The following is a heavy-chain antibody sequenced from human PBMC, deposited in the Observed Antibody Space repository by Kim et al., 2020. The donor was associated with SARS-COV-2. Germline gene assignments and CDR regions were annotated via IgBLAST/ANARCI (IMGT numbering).Heavy chain of an antibody. CDR1: GGSISSSSYY. D-gene: IGHD6-13*01. V-gene: IGHV4-39*01. CDR2: IYYSGST. J-gene: IGHJ4*02. Sequence: SETLSLTCTVSGGSISSSSYYWGWIRQPPGKGLEWIGSIYYSGSTYYNPSLKSRVTISVDTSKNQFSLKLSSVTAADTAVYYCARLRSSLYYFDYWGQGTLVTVSS. CDR3: ARLRSSLYYFDY.